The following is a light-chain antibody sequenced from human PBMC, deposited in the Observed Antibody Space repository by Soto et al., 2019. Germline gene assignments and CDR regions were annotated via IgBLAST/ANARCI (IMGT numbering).Light chain of an antibody. Sequence: DCMMPQSADTVNVYLRVGATINCKYRHSVLYSSNNKNYLAWYQQKPGQAPKLLIYWASTRESGVPDRFSGSGSGTDFTLTISSLQAEDLAAYYCQQYCGCPLTFGGGTKVDIK. CDR1: HSVLYSSNNKNY. J-gene: IGKJ4*01. CDR3: QQYCGCPLT. V-gene: IGKV4-1*01. CDR2: WAS.